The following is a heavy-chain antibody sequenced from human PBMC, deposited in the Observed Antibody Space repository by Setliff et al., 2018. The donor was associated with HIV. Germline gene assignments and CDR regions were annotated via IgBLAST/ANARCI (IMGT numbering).Heavy chain of an antibody. CDR3: ARAGMGALRSLFDY. J-gene: IGHJ4*02. CDR2: ISYTGTT. D-gene: IGHD1-26*01. CDR1: GGSISNYY. Sequence: SETLSLTCTVSGGSISNYYWSWIRQPPGKGLEWIGYISYTGTTKYNPSLKSRVTIAVDTSKNQFSVRLSSVSAADTAVYFCARAGMGALRSLFDYWGQGTLVT. V-gene: IGHV4-59*01.